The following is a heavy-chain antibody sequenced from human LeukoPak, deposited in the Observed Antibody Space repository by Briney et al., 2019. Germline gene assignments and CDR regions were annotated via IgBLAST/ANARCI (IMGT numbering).Heavy chain of an antibody. Sequence: SETLSLTCTVSGGSISSSSYYWGWIRQPPGKGLEWIGSIYYSGSTYYNPSLKSRVTISVDTSKNQFSLKLSSVTAADTAVYYCASSPTLLWNYYYYMDVWGKGTTVTVSS. J-gene: IGHJ6*03. CDR1: GGSISSSSYY. CDR2: IYYSGST. CDR3: ASSPTLLWNYYYYMDV. V-gene: IGHV4-39*07. D-gene: IGHD3-10*01.